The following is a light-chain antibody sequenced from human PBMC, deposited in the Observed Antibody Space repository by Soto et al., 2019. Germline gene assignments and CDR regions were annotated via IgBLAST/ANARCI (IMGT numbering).Light chain of an antibody. Sequence: EIVLTQSPGTLSLSPGERATLSCRASQSVGRNFLAWYRQKPGQAPRLLIHGASSRATGIPDRFSGSGSGTDFTLTISRLEPADFAVYYCQQYASSPLTFGGGTKVE. CDR2: GAS. J-gene: IGKJ4*01. CDR1: QSVGRNF. CDR3: QQYASSPLT. V-gene: IGKV3-20*01.